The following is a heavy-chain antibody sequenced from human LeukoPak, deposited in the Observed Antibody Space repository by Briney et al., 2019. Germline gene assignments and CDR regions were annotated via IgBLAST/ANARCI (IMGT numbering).Heavy chain of an antibody. V-gene: IGHV3-74*01. J-gene: IGHJ4*02. CDR2: INSDGSTT. D-gene: IGHD3-10*01. Sequence: GGSLRLSCAASGFSFSTYWMHWVRQAPGKGLVWVSRINSDGSTTNYADSVKGRFTISRDNAKNMLYLQLTSLRAEDTAMYYCRYYGNDVSPPFDYWGQGTLVTVSS. CDR1: GFSFSTYW. CDR3: RYYGNDVSPPFDY.